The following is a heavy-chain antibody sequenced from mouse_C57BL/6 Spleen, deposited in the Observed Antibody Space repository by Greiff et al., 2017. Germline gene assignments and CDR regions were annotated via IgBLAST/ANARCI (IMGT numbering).Heavy chain of an antibody. CDR2: IDPSDSYT. CDR1: GYTFTSYW. Sequence: QVQLQQPGAELVKPGASVKLSCKASGYTFTSYWMQWVKQRPGQGLEWIGEIDPSDSYTNYHQKFKGKATLTVETSSSTAYMQLSSLTSEDSAVYYGARAHYYGSSYGYFDVWGTGTTVTVSS. D-gene: IGHD1-1*01. V-gene: IGHV1-50*01. J-gene: IGHJ1*03. CDR3: ARAHYYGSSYGYFDV.